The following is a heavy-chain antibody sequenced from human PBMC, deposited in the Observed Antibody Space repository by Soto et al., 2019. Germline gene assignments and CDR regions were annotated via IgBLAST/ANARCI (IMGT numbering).Heavy chain of an antibody. CDR1: GGSISSYY. CDR2: IYYSGST. CDR3: ARRGYSGYHFGWFDP. Sequence: PSETLSLTCTVSGGSISSYYWSWIRQPPGKGLEWIGYIYYSGSTNYNPSLKSRVTISVDTSKNQFSLKLSSVTAADTAVYYCARRGYSGYHFGWFDPWGQGSLVTVSS. D-gene: IGHD5-12*01. J-gene: IGHJ5*02. V-gene: IGHV4-59*08.